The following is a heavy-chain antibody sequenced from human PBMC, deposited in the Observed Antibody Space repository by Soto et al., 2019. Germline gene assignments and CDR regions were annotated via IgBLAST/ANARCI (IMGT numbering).Heavy chain of an antibody. Sequence: GGSLRLSYAAPGFTFSSYAMHWVLQAPGKGLEWVAVISYDGSNKYYADSVKGRFTISRDNSKNTLYLQMNSLRAEDTAVYYSTAVDCASFSFDFCGLATLITVS. J-gene: IGHJ4*02. D-gene: IGHD2-21*02. CDR3: TAVDCASFSFDF. V-gene: IGHV3-30-3*01. CDR2: ISYDGSNK. CDR1: GFTFSSYA.